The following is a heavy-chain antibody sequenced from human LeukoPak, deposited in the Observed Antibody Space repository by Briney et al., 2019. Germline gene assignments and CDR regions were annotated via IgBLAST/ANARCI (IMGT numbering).Heavy chain of an antibody. CDR1: GGSLSGYY. J-gene: IGHJ4*02. CDR3: AGRGRWVEY. V-gene: IGHV4-34*01. Sequence: SGTLSLTCAVYGGSLSGYYWSWIRQPPGKGLEWIGDINHGGSTKYNPSLKSRVTISVDPSNNQFSLKLRSVTAADTAVFYCAGRGRWVEYWGQGTLVTVSS. CDR2: INHGGST. D-gene: IGHD3-16*01.